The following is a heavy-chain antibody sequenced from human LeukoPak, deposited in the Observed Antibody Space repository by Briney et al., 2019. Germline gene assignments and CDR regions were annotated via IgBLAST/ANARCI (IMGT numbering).Heavy chain of an antibody. CDR2: MNPNSGNT. V-gene: IGHV1-8*01. CDR1: GYTFTSYD. Sequence: ASVKVSCKASGYTFTSYDINWVRQATGQGLEWMGWMNPNSGNTGYAQKFQGRVTMTRNTSISTAYMELSSLRSEDTAVYYCARTRGYQYGMDVWGQGTTVTVSS. D-gene: IGHD5-18*01. J-gene: IGHJ6*02. CDR3: ARTRGYQYGMDV.